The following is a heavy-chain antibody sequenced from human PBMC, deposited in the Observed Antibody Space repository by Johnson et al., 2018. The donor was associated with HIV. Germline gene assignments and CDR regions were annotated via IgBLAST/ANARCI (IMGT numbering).Heavy chain of an antibody. CDR3: ARAVARGQWLADGYI. Sequence: QVQLVESGGGVVQPGKSLTLSCAASGFTFSDYYMSWVRQAPGKGLEWVAVIWYDGSNKYYADSVKGRFTISRDNSKNTLYLQMNSLRAEDTAVYYRARAVARGQWLADGYIWGQGTTVTVSS. J-gene: IGHJ3*02. CDR1: GFTFSDYY. D-gene: IGHD6-19*01. V-gene: IGHV3-33*08. CDR2: IWYDGSNK.